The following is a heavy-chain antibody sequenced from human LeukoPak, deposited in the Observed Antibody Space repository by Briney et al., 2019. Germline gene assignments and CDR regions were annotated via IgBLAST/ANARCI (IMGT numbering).Heavy chain of an antibody. J-gene: IGHJ4*02. V-gene: IGHV3-74*01. Sequence: PGGSLRLSCVASGFTFTTYWMHWVRQAPGKGLVWVSRINGDGSNSNYADSVKGRFTISRDNAKNSLYLQMNSLRAEDTAVYYCAQIQGSWYPPVGYWGQGTLVTVSS. D-gene: IGHD6-13*01. CDR1: GFTFTTYW. CDR3: AQIQGSWYPPVGY. CDR2: INGDGSNS.